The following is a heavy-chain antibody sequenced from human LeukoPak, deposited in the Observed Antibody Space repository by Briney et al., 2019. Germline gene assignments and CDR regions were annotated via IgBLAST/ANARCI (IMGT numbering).Heavy chain of an antibody. CDR2: ISAYNGNT. J-gene: IGHJ5*02. CDR3: ARDSPYSSSWHWFDP. D-gene: IGHD6-13*01. Sequence: GASVKVSCKAAGYTFTSYGISWERQAPGQGLEWVGWISAYNGNTNYAQKLQGRVTMTTDTSTSTAYMELRSLRSDDTAVYYCARDSPYSSSWHWFDPWGQGTLVTVSS. CDR1: GYTFTSYG. V-gene: IGHV1-18*01.